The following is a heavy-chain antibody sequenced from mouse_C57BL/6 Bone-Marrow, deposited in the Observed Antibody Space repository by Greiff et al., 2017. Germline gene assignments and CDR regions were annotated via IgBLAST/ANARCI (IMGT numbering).Heavy chain of an antibody. V-gene: IGHV5-15*01. J-gene: IGHJ3*01. Sequence: EVKLQESGGGLVQPGGSLKLSCAASGFTFSDYGMAWVRQAPRKGPEWVAFISNLAYSIYYADTVTGRFTISRENAKNTLYLEMSSLRSEDTAMYYCARQNGYEEPFAYWGQGTLVTVSA. D-gene: IGHD2-2*01. CDR3: ARQNGYEEPFAY. CDR1: GFTFSDYG. CDR2: ISNLAYSI.